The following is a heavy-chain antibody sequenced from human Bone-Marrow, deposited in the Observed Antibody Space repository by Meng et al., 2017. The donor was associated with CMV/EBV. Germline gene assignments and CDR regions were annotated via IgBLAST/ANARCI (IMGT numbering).Heavy chain of an antibody. Sequence: ASVKVSCKASGYTFTSYGISWVRQAPGQGLEWMGWISAYNGNTNYAQKLQGRVTMTTDTSTSTAYMELRSLRSDDTAVYYCARDRLRGYCSSTSCYPPTYYYGMDVWGQGPTVTVSS. CDR1: GYTFTSYG. J-gene: IGHJ6*02. D-gene: IGHD2-2*01. V-gene: IGHV1-18*01. CDR2: ISAYNGNT. CDR3: ARDRLRGYCSSTSCYPPTYYYGMDV.